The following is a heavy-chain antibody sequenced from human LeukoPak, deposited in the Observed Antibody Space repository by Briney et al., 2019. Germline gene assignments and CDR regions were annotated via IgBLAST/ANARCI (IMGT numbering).Heavy chain of an antibody. J-gene: IGHJ4*02. V-gene: IGHV3-23*01. Sequence: GGSLRLSCEASGFTFSTHAMSWVRQAPGKGLEWVSGIRGSGGNTYYADSVKGRFTISRDNSKNTLYLQMDSLRAEDTAVYYCASTSGWYEPIDYWGQGTLVTVSS. D-gene: IGHD6-19*01. CDR2: IRGSGGNT. CDR1: GFTFSTHA. CDR3: ASTSGWYEPIDY.